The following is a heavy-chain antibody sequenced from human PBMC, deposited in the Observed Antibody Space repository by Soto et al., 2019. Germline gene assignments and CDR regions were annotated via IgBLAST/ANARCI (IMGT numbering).Heavy chain of an antibody. D-gene: IGHD3-3*01. J-gene: IGHJ5*02. CDR2: IYSSGST. V-gene: IGHV4-4*07. Sequence: PSETLSLTCTVSGGAINSYYWTWIRQPAGKGLEWIGRIYSSGSTKYNPSLQSRVTLALDTSKNQFSLRLTSVTAADTAVYYCGRGQRFSEWFDPWGQGTLVTV. CDR1: GGAINSYY. CDR3: GRGQRFSEWFDP.